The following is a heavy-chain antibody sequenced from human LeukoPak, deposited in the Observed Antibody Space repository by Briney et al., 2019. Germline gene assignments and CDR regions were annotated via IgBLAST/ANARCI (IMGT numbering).Heavy chain of an antibody. CDR3: ARVISEGYYGSGSYHFDY. J-gene: IGHJ4*02. V-gene: IGHV4-61*02. CDR1: GGSISSGSYY. CDR2: IYTSGST. D-gene: IGHD3-10*01. Sequence: TSETLSLTCTVSGGSISSGSYYWSWIRQPAGKGLEWIGRIYTSGSTNYNPSLKSRVTISVDTSKNQFSLKLSSVTAADTAVYYCARVISEGYYGSGSYHFDYWGQGTLVTVSS.